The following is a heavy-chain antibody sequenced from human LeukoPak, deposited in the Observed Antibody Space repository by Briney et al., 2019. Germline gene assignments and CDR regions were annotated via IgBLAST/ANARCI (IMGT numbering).Heavy chain of an antibody. Sequence: RAGGSLRLSCAASGFTFSSYAMSWVRQAPGKGLEWVSAISGSGGSTYYADSEKGRFTISRDNSKNTLYLQMNSLRAEDTAVYYCAKDGGYNLPEDYWDQGTLVTVTS. CDR3: AKDGGYNLPEDY. D-gene: IGHD5-24*01. J-gene: IGHJ4*02. CDR1: GFTFSSYA. V-gene: IGHV3-23*01. CDR2: ISGSGGST.